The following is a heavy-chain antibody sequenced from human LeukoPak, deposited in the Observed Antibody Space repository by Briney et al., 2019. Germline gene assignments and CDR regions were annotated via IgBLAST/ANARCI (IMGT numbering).Heavy chain of an antibody. CDR1: GGSYSGCY. CDR2: INHSGST. D-gene: IGHD4-17*01. J-gene: IGHJ5*02. Sequence: SETLSLTCAVYGGSYSGCYWSWIRQPPGKGLEWIGEINHSGSTNYNPSLKSRVTISVDTSKNQFSLKLSSVTAADTAVYYCATTVTPHWFDPWGQGTLVTVSS. V-gene: IGHV4-34*01. CDR3: ATTVTPHWFDP.